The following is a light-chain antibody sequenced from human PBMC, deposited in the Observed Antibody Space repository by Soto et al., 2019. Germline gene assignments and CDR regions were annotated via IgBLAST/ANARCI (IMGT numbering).Light chain of an antibody. CDR1: QSVSSN. J-gene: IGKJ2*01. Sequence: EIGRTQSPATLSVSPGERATLSCRASQSVSSNLAWYQQKPGQAPRLLIYGASTRATGIPARFSGSGSGTEFTLTISSLQSEDFAVYYCQQYNNWPPGSTSGQGTKQDI. CDR3: QQYNNWPPGST. CDR2: GAS. V-gene: IGKV3-15*01.